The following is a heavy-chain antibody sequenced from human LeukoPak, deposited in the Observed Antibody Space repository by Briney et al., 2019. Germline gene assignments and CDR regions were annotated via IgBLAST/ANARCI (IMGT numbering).Heavy chain of an antibody. CDR2: IIPIFGTA. CDR3: ARPRYYYDSSGYADAFDI. Sequence: SVKVSCKASGGTFSSYAISWVRQAPGQGLEWMGGIIPIFGTANYAQKFQGRVTITADESASTAYMELSSLRSEDTAVYYCARPRYYYDSSGYADAFDIWGQGTMVTVSS. J-gene: IGHJ3*02. CDR1: GGTFSSYA. D-gene: IGHD3-22*01. V-gene: IGHV1-69*13.